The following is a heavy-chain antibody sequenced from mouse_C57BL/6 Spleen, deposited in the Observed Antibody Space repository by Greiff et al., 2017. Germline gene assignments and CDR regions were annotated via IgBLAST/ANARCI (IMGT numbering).Heavy chain of an antibody. D-gene: IGHD1-1*01. CDR3: ARGSITTVVAMKWYFDV. Sequence: VQLQQSGPVLVKPGASVKMSCKASGYTFTDYYMNWVKQSHGKSLEWSGVINPYNGGTSYNQKFKGKATLTVDKSSSTAYMELNSLTSEDSAVYYCARGSITTVVAMKWYFDVWGTGTTVTVSS. V-gene: IGHV1-19*01. CDR2: INPYNGGT. CDR1: GYTFTDYY. J-gene: IGHJ1*03.